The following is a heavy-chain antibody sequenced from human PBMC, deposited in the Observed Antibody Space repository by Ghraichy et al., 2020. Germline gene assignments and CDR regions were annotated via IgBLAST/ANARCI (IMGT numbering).Heavy chain of an antibody. CDR1: GGSISSASYY. Sequence: SQTLSLTCTVSGGSISSASYYWVWIRQPPGKGLEWIGTKFYSGSTSYNPSLKSRVTISVDTSKNQFSLRLSSLTAADTAVYYCAMRYYGFWSGYASFDLWGQGTMVTVSS. CDR3: AMRYYGFWSGYASFDL. V-gene: IGHV4-39*01. D-gene: IGHD3-3*01. J-gene: IGHJ3*01. CDR2: KFYSGST.